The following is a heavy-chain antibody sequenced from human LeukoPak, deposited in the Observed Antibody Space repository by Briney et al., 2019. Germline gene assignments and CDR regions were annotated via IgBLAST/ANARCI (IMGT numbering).Heavy chain of an antibody. Sequence: SETLSLTCTVSGGSISSSSYYWGWIRQPPGKGLEWIGSIYYSGSTYYNPSLKSRVTISVDTSKNQFSLKLSSVTAADTAVYYCARRGYNSSSYLDYYYYYMDVWGKGTTVTVSS. V-gene: IGHV4-39*01. D-gene: IGHD6-6*01. CDR2: IYYSGST. J-gene: IGHJ6*03. CDR3: ARRGYNSSSYLDYYYYYMDV. CDR1: GGSISSSSYY.